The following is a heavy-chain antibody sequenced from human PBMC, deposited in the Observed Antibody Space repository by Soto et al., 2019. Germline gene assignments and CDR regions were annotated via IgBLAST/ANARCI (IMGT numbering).Heavy chain of an antibody. J-gene: IGHJ2*01. CDR2: ISGSGGST. Sequence: ESGGGLVQPGGSLRLSCAASGFTFSSYAMSWVRQAPGKGLEWVSAISGSGGSTYYADSVKGRFTISRDNSKNTLYLQMNSLRAEDTAVYYCAKEGRYFDWLLKYWYFDLWGRGTLVTVSS. CDR3: AKEGRYFDWLLKYWYFDL. CDR1: GFTFSSYA. V-gene: IGHV3-23*01. D-gene: IGHD3-9*01.